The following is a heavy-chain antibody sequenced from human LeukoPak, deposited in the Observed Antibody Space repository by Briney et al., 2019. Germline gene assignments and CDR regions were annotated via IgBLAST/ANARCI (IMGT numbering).Heavy chain of an antibody. Sequence: SQTLSLTCAVSGGSISSGGYSWSWIRQPPGKGLEWIGYIYHSGSTNYNPSLKSRVTISVDKSKNQFSLKLSSVTAADTAVYYCARDVVNYDFWSGYYLAYDYWGQGTLVTVSS. D-gene: IGHD3-3*01. CDR1: GGSISSGGYS. V-gene: IGHV4-30-2*01. CDR3: ARDVVNYDFWSGYYLAYDY. CDR2: IYHSGST. J-gene: IGHJ4*02.